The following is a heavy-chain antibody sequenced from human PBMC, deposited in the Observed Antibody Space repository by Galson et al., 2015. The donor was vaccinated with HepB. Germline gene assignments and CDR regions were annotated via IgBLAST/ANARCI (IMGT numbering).Heavy chain of an antibody. J-gene: IGHJ6*02. D-gene: IGHD4-17*01. CDR1: GFTVSSNY. CDR2: IYSGGST. Sequence: SLRLSCAASGFTVSSNYMSWVRQAPGKGLEWVSVIYSGGSTYCADSVKGRFTISRDNSKNTLYLQMNSLRAEDTAVYYCARALGTVTTFYGMDVWGQGTTVTVSS. CDR3: ARALGTVTTFYGMDV. V-gene: IGHV3-53*01.